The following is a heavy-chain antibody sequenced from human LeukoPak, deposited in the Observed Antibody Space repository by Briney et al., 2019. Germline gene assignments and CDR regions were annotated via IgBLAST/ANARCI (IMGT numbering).Heavy chain of an antibody. CDR2: ISAYNGNT. D-gene: IGHD1-26*01. V-gene: IGHV1-18*01. Sequence: ASVKVSCKASGYTFTSYGISWVRQAPGQGLEWMGWISAYNGNTNYAQELQGRVTMTTDTSTSTAYMELKSLRSDDTAVYYCARDGWGADYFDYWGQGTLVTVSS. CDR1: GYTFTSYG. CDR3: ARDGWGADYFDY. J-gene: IGHJ4*02.